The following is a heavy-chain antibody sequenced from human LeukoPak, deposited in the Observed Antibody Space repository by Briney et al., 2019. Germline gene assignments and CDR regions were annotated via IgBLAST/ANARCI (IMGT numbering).Heavy chain of an antibody. Sequence: GGSLRLSCAASGFTFSSYSMNWVRQAPGKGLEWVSSISSSSSYIYYADSVKGRFTISRDNAKNSLYLQMNSLRAEDTAVYYCARDSGETDYYYGMDVWGQGTTVTVSS. CDR1: GFTFSSYS. CDR3: ARDSGETDYYYGMDV. CDR2: ISSSSSYI. V-gene: IGHV3-21*01. D-gene: IGHD2-21*01. J-gene: IGHJ6*02.